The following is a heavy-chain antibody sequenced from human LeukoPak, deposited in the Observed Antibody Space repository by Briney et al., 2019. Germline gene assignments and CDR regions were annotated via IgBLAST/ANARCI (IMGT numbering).Heavy chain of an antibody. CDR1: GGSFSGYY. D-gene: IGHD3-10*01. J-gene: IGHJ4*02. CDR2: INHSGST. CDR3: ARGLYYYGSGSSLGY. Sequence: SETLSLTCVVYGGSFSGYYWSWIRQPPGKGLEWIGEINHSGSTNYNPSLKSRVTISVDTSKNQFSLKLSSVTAADTAVYYCARGLYYYGSGSSLGYWGQGTLVTVSS. V-gene: IGHV4-34*01.